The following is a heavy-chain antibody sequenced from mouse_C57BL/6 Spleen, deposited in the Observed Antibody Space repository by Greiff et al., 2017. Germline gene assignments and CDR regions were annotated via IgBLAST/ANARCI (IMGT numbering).Heavy chain of an antibody. CDR1: GYTFTSYW. CDR3: ARGDDAGGFAY. J-gene: IGHJ3*01. Sequence: QVQLQQPGPELVMPGASVKLSCKASGYTFTSYWMHWVKQRPGQGLEWIGDIDPSDSCTNYNQKFKGKSTLTVDKSSSTAYMQLSSLTSEDSAVYYCARGDDAGGFAYWGQGTLVTVSA. CDR2: IDPSDSCT. V-gene: IGHV1-69*01.